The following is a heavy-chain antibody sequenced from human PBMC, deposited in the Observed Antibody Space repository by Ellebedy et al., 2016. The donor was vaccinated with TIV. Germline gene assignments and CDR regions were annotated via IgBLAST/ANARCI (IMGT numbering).Heavy chain of an antibody. Sequence: PGGSLRLSFAASGFTFSSYAMSWVRRAPGKGLEWVSGFGVSGDTTYYTDSVKARFTISRDNAKNTLYLEMNSLRVDDTAVYYCARQFDQPARWGQGTLVTVSS. CDR3: ARQFDQPAR. CDR1: GFTFSSYA. V-gene: IGHV3-23*01. J-gene: IGHJ4*02. D-gene: IGHD3-9*01. CDR2: FGVSGDTT.